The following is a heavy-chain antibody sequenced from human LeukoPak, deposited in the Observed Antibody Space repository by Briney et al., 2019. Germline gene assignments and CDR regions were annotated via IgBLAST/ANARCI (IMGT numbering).Heavy chain of an antibody. CDR3: ARAYYGSGSYYNPLSDWFDP. Sequence: SETLSLTCTVSGDSISSSNYYWGWIRQPPGKGLEWIGNIFYSGSTYYSPSLKSRVTISVDTSKNQFSLKLSSVTAADTAVYYCARAYYGSGSYYNPLSDWFDPWGQGTLVTVSS. CDR2: IFYSGST. D-gene: IGHD3-10*01. V-gene: IGHV4-39*07. CDR1: GDSISSSNYY. J-gene: IGHJ5*02.